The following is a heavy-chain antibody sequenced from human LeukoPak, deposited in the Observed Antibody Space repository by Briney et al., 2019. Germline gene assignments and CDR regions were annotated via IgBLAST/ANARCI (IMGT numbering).Heavy chain of an antibody. J-gene: IGHJ4*02. CDR3: ASGVDTAMGTN. CDR1: GGSFSGYY. V-gene: IGHV4-34*01. D-gene: IGHD5-18*01. CDR2: INHSGST. Sequence: KPSETLSLTCAVYGGSFSGYYWSWIRQPPGKGLEWIGEINHSGSTNYNPSLKSRVTISVDTSKNQFSLKLSSVTAADTAVYYCASGVDTAMGTNWGQGTLVTVSS.